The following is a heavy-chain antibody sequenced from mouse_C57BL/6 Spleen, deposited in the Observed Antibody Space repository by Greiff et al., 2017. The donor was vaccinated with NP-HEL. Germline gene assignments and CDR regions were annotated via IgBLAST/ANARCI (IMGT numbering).Heavy chain of an antibody. CDR2: ISDGGSYT. Sequence: DVMLVESGGGLVKPGGSLKLSCAASGFTFSSYAMSWVRQTPEKRLEWVATISDGGSYTYYPDNVKGRFTISRDNAKNNLYLQMSHLKSEDTAMYYCARVVYGSSYFDYWGQGTTLTVSS. J-gene: IGHJ2*01. V-gene: IGHV5-4*03. CDR1: GFTFSSYA. D-gene: IGHD1-1*01. CDR3: ARVVYGSSYFDY.